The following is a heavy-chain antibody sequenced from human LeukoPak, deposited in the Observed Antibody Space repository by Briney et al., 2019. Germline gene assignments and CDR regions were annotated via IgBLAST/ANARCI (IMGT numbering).Heavy chain of an antibody. CDR1: GFAFRNYY. J-gene: IGHJ4*02. D-gene: IGHD6-25*01. Sequence: GGSLRLSCAASGFAFRNYYMDWIRQAPGKGLEWVASISNSGTIIYYAESVKGRFTISRDNAKNSLYLQMNSLRAEDTAVYYCARDLATAGRDIDYWGQGTLVTVSS. CDR3: ARDLATAGRDIDY. CDR2: ISNSGTII. V-gene: IGHV3-11*01.